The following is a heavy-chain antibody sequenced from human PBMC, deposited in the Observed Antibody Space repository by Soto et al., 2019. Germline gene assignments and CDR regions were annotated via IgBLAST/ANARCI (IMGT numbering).Heavy chain of an antibody. D-gene: IGHD2-2*01. J-gene: IGHJ6*02. Sequence: SETLSLTCTVSGGSISSYYWSWIRQPPGKGLEWIGDIYYSGSTNYNPSLKSRVTISVDTSKNQFSLKLSSVTAADTAVYYCARGVCSSTSCYPYYYYGMDVWGQGTTVTVSS. V-gene: IGHV4-59*01. CDR3: ARGVCSSTSCYPYYYYGMDV. CDR2: IYYSGST. CDR1: GGSISSYY.